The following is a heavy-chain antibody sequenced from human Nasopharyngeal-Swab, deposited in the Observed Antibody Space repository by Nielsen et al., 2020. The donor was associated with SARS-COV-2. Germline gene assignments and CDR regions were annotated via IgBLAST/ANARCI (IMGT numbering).Heavy chain of an antibody. D-gene: IGHD3-10*01. J-gene: IGHJ4*02. CDR3: ARDLSFGEIFDY. CDR1: GFTFSSYA. CDR2: ISYDGSNK. V-gene: IGHV3-30-3*01. Sequence: GESLKISCAASGFTFSSYAMHWVRQAPGKGLEWVAVISYDGSNKYYADSVKGRFTISRDKSKNTLYLQMNSLRAEDTAVYYCARDLSFGEIFDYWGQGTLVTVSS.